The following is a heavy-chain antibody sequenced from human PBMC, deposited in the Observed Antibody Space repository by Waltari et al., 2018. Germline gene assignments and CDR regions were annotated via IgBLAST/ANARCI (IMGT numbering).Heavy chain of an antibody. J-gene: IGHJ3*01. V-gene: IGHV1-69-2*01. CDR2: IDPENGET. Sequence: EVQLVQSGTEVKKPGATVRVTCKTSGYTFIDYYIHWVQQAPGKGLQGMGHIDPENGETVYAEKFRDRITITADKSTDTVYMELSGLRFEDTAMYYCAFRGAFDVWGQGTVVSVSS. CDR1: GYTFIDYY. CDR3: AFRGAFDV.